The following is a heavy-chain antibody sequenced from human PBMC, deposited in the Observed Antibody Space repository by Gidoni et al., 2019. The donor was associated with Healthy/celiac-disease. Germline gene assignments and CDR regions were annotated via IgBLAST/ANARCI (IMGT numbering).Heavy chain of an antibody. D-gene: IGHD3-22*01. V-gene: IGHV1-18*01. Sequence: QVQLVQSGAEVKKPGASVKVYCKASGYTFTSYGISWVRQAHGQGLEWMGWISAYNGNTDSAQKLQGRVTMTTDTSTSTAYMELRSLRSDDTAVYYCARAGDGYYDSSGYPGYWGQGTLVTVSS. CDR1: GYTFTSYG. CDR2: ISAYNGNT. CDR3: ARAGDGYYDSSGYPGY. J-gene: IGHJ4*02.